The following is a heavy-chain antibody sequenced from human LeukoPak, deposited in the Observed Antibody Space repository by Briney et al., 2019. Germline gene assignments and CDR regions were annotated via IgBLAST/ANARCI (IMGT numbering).Heavy chain of an antibody. V-gene: IGHV3-53*01. CDR2: IYSGGST. CDR1: GFTVSSNY. CDR3: ARDRDANWFDP. Sequence: GGSLRLSCAASGFTVSSNYMNWVRQAPGKGLEWVSVIYSGGSTYYADSVKGRFTISRDNSKNTLYLQMNSLRADDTAVYYCARDRDANWFDPWGQGTLVTVSS. J-gene: IGHJ5*02. D-gene: IGHD3-10*01.